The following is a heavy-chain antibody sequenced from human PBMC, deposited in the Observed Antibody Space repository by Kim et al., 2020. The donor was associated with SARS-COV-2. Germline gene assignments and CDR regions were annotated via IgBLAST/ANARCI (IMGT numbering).Heavy chain of an antibody. CDR1: GYTFTSYA. J-gene: IGHJ6*02. Sequence: ASVKVSCKASGYTFTSYAMNWVRQAPGQGLEWMGWINTNTGNPTYAQGFTGLFVFSLDTSVSTAYLQISSLKAEDTAVYYCARGSGYCSSTSCYTSSAGNYGMDVWGQGTTVTVSS. V-gene: IGHV7-4-1*02. CDR2: INTNTGNP. CDR3: ARGSGYCSSTSCYTSSAGNYGMDV. D-gene: IGHD2-2*02.